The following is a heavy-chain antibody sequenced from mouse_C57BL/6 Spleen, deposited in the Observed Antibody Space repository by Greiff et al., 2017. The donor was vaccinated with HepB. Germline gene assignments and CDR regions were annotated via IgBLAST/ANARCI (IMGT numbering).Heavy chain of an antibody. V-gene: IGHV1-55*01. CDR3: ERGSDYYGSSDEGYCYAIDY. D-gene: IGHD1-1*01. CDR2: IYPGSGST. J-gene: IGHJ4*01. CDR1: GYTFTSYW. Sequence: QVQLQQPGAELVKPGASVKMSCKASGYTFTSYWITWVKQRPGQGLEWIGDIYPGSGSTNYNEKFKSKATLTVDTSSSTAYMQLSSLTSEDSAVLYGERGSDYYGSSDEGYCYAIDYWGQGTSVTVSS.